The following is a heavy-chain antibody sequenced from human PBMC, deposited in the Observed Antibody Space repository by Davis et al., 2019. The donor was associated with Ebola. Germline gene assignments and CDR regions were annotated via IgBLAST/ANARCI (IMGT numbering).Heavy chain of an antibody. CDR2: INTKTGNP. CDR3: ARASCGRIFCVPDELDY. CDR1: GYTFSNYV. Sequence: AASVKVSCKASGYTFSNYVLNWVRQAPGQGLEWMGWINTKTGNPTYAQGFTGRFVFSLDTSVSTAYLQINSLEAEDTAVYYCARASCGRIFCVPDELDYWGQGTLVTVSS. V-gene: IGHV7-4-1*02. J-gene: IGHJ4*02. D-gene: IGHD2/OR15-2a*01.